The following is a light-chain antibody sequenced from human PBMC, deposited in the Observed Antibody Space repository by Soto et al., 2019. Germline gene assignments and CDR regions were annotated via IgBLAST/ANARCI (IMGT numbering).Light chain of an antibody. J-gene: IGLJ1*01. CDR3: QSYDSSLSGYV. V-gene: IGLV1-40*01. CDR1: SSNIGAGYD. Sequence: QSVLTQPPSVSGALGRRVTISCTGSSSNIGAGYDVHWYQLLPGTAPKLLIYGNTNRPSGVPDRFSGSKSGTSASLAITGLQAEDEADYYCQSYDSSLSGYVFGPGTKV. CDR2: GNT.